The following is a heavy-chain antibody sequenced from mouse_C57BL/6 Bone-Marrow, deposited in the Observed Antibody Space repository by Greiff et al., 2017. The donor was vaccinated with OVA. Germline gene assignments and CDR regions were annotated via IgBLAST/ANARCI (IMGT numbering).Heavy chain of an antibody. D-gene: IGHD6-1*01. V-gene: IGHV1-82*01. CDR3: ASSSWFAY. J-gene: IGHJ3*01. Sequence: QVQLKESGPELVKPGASVKISCKASGYAFSSSWMNWVKQRPGKGLEWLGRIYPGDGDTNYNGKFKGKATLTADKSSSTAYMQLNSLTSEDSAVYFCASSSWFAYWGQGTLVTVSA. CDR1: GYAFSSSW. CDR2: IYPGDGDT.